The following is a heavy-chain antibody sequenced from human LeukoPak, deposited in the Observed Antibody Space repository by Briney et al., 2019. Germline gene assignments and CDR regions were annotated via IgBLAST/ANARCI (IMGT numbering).Heavy chain of an antibody. V-gene: IGHV4-31*03. CDR1: GGSISSGDYY. D-gene: IGHD2-2*01. CDR3: ARQRRYCSSTSCYFGYYGLDV. CDR2: IFYSGST. Sequence: PSETLSLTCTVSGGSISSGDYYWSWIRQHPGEGLEWIGYIFYSGSTYYNPSLKSRVTISVDTSKNQFSLKLSSVTAADTAVYYCARQRRYCSSTSCYFGYYGLDVWGQGTTVTVSS. J-gene: IGHJ6*02.